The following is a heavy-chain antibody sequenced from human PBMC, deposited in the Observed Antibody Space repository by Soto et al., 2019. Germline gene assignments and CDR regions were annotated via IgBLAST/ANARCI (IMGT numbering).Heavy chain of an antibody. CDR3: ARGGQVVVATAPFDY. CDR1: GDTFTDYY. J-gene: IGHJ4*02. Sequence: QVQLVQSGAEVKKPGATLKVSCKASGDTFTDYYLHWVRQPHRQGLEWVGTVNLSGGHTTYAQHFLERMPMTSDTSTSTLYMELTSLASADTAVYYCARGGQVVVATAPFDYWGQGTLVTVSS. CDR2: VNLSGGHT. D-gene: IGHD2-21*02. V-gene: IGHV1-46*03.